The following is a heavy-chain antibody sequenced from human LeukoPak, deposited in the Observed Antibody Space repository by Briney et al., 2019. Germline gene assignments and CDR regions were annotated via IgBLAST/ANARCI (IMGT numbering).Heavy chain of an antibody. D-gene: IGHD4-23*01. Sequence: PGGPLRPSCAAPGFPFSNYWMSWARQAPGKGRGWGANIKEDGGEINYVDSVKGRFIISRDTAKNSLFLQMRSLRVDDTAVYYCARDRGYSTFDYWGQGTLVTVCS. CDR2: IKEDGGEI. V-gene: IGHV3-7*01. CDR1: GFPFSNYW. J-gene: IGHJ4*02. CDR3: ARDRGYSTFDY.